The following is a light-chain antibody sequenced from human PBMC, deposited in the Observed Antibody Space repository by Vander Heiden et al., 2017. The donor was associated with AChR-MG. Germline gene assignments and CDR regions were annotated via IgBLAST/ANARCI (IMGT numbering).Light chain of an antibody. CDR1: NIGSKR. J-gene: IGLJ2*01. Sequence: SYVLTQPPSVSVAPGKTARITCGGNNIGSKRVHWYQQKPGQAPVLVIYYDSDRPSGIPERFSGSNSGNTATLTISRVEAGDEADYYCQVWDSSSDHRGVVFGGGTKLTVL. CDR3: QVWDSSSDHRGVV. V-gene: IGLV3-21*04. CDR2: YDS.